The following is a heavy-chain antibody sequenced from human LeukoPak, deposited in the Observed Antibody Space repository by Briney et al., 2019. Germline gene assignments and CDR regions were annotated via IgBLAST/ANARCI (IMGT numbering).Heavy chain of an antibody. D-gene: IGHD2-2*02. CDR3: AKVGFVVVPAAIPDSWFDP. Sequence: PGGSLRLSCAASGFTVSSNYMNWVRQAPGKGLEWVSVIYSGGSTYYADSVKGRFTISRDNSKNTLYLQMNSLRAEDTAVYYCAKVGFVVVPAAIPDSWFDPWGQGTLVTVSS. CDR2: IYSGGST. CDR1: GFTVSSNY. V-gene: IGHV3-66*02. J-gene: IGHJ5*02.